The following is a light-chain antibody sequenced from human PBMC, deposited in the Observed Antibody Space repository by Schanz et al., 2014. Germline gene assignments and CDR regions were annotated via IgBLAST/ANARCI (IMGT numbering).Light chain of an antibody. CDR3: QQYGSSPCT. Sequence: EIVLTQSPGTLSLSPGERATLSCRASQSVSGSNLAWYQQKPGQAPRLLIYGASSRATGIPDRFSGSGSGTDFTLTISRLEPEDFAVYYCQQYGSSPCTFGQGTKLEIK. J-gene: IGKJ2*02. V-gene: IGKV3-20*01. CDR1: QSVSGSN. CDR2: GAS.